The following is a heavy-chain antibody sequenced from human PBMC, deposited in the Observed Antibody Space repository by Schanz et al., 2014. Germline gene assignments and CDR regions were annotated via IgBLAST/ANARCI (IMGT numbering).Heavy chain of an antibody. D-gene: IGHD2-2*01. V-gene: IGHV4-4*07. CDR1: GGSISSFY. J-gene: IGHJ5*02. CDR3: ARGGYCSRTSCYFKGGWFDP. Sequence: QVQLQESGPGLVKPSETLSLTCTVSGGSISSFYWSWIRQPAGKGLEWIGRIYTNGSTKYNPSLKTRVPMSVDPSKNQFSLKLSSVPAADTAVYYCARGGYCSRTSCYFKGGWFDPWGQGTLVTVSS. CDR2: IYTNGST.